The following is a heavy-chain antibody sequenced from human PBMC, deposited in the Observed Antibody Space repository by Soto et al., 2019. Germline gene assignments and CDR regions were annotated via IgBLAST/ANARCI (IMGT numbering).Heavy chain of an antibody. CDR2: ISSSGSYI. CDR1: GFTFSSYS. J-gene: IGHJ4*02. CDR3: ARIYFYDSGSSYRHFDN. V-gene: IGHV3-21*01. Sequence: GGSLRLSCAASGFTFSSYSMNWVRQAPGKGLEWVSSISSSGSYIYYANSVKGRFTISRDNAKNSLYLQMNNLRAEDTAVYYCARIYFYDSGSSYRHFDNWGQGTLVTVSS. D-gene: IGHD3-10*01.